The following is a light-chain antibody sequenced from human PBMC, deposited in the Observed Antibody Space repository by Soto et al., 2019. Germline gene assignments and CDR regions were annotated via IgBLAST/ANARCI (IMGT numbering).Light chain of an antibody. CDR1: QSVLYSSNNKKY. CDR2: WAS. CDR3: QQYDSAWT. V-gene: IGKV4-1*01. Sequence: DIVMTQSPDSLAVSLGERATINCKSSQSVLYSSNNKKYLAWYQQKPGQPPTLLIYWASTRESVVPDRFSGSGSGTDFSLTISSLQAEDVAVYYCQQYDSAWTFGQGTKGEFK. J-gene: IGKJ1*01.